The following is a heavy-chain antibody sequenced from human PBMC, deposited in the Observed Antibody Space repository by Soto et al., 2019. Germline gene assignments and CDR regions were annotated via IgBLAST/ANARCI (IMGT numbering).Heavy chain of an antibody. CDR3: ARGGFYYDSSGWFDP. D-gene: IGHD3-22*01. V-gene: IGHV4-30-4*01. J-gene: IGHJ5*02. CDR2: IYYSGST. Sequence: SETLSLTCTVSGGSISSGGYYWSWIRQSPGKGLEWIGYIYYSGSTYYNPSLKSRVTISVDTSKNQVSLKLSSVTAADTAVYYCARGGFYYDSSGWFDPWGQGTLVTVSS. CDR1: GGSISSGGYY.